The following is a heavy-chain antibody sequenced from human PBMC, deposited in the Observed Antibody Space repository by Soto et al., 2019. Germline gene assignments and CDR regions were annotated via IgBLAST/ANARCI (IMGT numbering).Heavy chain of an antibody. CDR3: AREEYYGSGSYYNVPYYYYYGMDV. D-gene: IGHD3-10*01. Sequence: GGSLRLSXAASGFTFSSYGMRWVRQAPGKGLEWVAVIWYDGSNKYYADSVKGRFTISRDNSKNTLYLQMNSLRAEDTAVYYCAREEYYGSGSYYNVPYYYYYGMDVWGQGTTVTVSS. CDR2: IWYDGSNK. CDR1: GFTFSSYG. J-gene: IGHJ6*02. V-gene: IGHV3-33*01.